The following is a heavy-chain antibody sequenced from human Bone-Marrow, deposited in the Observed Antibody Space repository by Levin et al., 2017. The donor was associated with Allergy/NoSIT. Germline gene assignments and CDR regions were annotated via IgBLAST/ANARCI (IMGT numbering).Heavy chain of an antibody. Sequence: PGGSLRLSCAASGFTFSSFGMHWVRQAPGKGLEWVAVIWYDGNNKYYADSVKGRFTISRDNSKNTLYLQMNSLRAEDTAVYYCARDPSSIAAAGRGDYWGQGTLVTVSS. CDR2: IWYDGNNK. J-gene: IGHJ4*02. CDR1: GFTFSSFG. CDR3: ARDPSSIAAAGRGDY. D-gene: IGHD6-13*01. V-gene: IGHV3-33*01.